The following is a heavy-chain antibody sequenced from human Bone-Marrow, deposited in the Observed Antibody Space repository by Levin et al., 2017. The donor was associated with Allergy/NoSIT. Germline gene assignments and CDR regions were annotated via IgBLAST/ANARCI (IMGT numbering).Heavy chain of an antibody. D-gene: IGHD3-10*01. CDR3: ARADVLLWFGEPGDAFDI. V-gene: IGHV1-18*01. J-gene: IGHJ3*02. Sequence: GESLKISCKASGYTFTSYGISWVRQAPGQGLEWMGWISAYNGNTNYAQKLQGRVTMTTDTSTSTAYMELRSLRSDDTAVYYCARADVLLWFGEPGDAFDIWGQGTMVTVSS. CDR1: GYTFTSYG. CDR2: ISAYNGNT.